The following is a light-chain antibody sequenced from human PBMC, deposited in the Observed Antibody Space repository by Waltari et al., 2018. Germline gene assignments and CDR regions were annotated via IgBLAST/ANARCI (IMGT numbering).Light chain of an antibody. J-gene: IGLJ1*01. CDR3: CSYAGSPYV. CDR1: SSAVGRYNY. V-gene: IGLV2-11*01. Sequence: QSALAQPRSVSGSPGQSVTIPAAGTSSAVGRYNYVSWYQHHPGQPPKVLIYDVNTRPSGVPDRFSGSKSGNTASLTISGLQAEDEADYYCCSYAGSPYVFGTGTKVTVL. CDR2: DVN.